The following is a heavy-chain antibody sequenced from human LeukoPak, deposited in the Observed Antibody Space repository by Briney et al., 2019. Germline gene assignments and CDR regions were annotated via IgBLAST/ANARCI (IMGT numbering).Heavy chain of an antibody. CDR3: AKDLVRDYTGGVDY. J-gene: IGHJ4*02. CDR1: GYTFTSYD. CDR2: MNPDSGNT. D-gene: IGHD3-16*01. V-gene: IGHV1-8*03. Sequence: ASVKVSCKASGYTFTSYDINWVRQATGQGLEWMGWMNPDSGNTGYAQKFQGRVTITRNTSISTAYMELSSLRSEDTAVYYCAKDLVRDYTGGVDYWGQGTLVTVSS.